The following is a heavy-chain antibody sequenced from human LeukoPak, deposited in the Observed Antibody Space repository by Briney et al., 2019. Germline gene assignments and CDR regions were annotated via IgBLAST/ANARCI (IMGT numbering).Heavy chain of an antibody. D-gene: IGHD1-26*01. CDR1: GFTFSSYA. V-gene: IGHV3-30-3*01. CDR2: ISYDGSNK. Sequence: PGGSLRLSCAASGFTFSSYAMHWVRQAPGKGLEWVAVISYDGSNKYYADSVKGRFTISRDNSKNTLYLQMNSLRAEDTAVYYCARDGSTPLMDVWGQGTTVTVSS. J-gene: IGHJ6*02. CDR3: ARDGSTPLMDV.